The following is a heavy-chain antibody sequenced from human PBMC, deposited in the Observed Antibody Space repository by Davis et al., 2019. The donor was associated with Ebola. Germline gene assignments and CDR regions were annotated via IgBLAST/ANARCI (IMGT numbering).Heavy chain of an antibody. CDR3: ARVGSRGGAFDI. CDR1: GFTFSSYG. D-gene: IGHD2-15*01. J-gene: IGHJ3*02. Sequence: GESLKISCAASGFTFSSYGMHWVRQAPGKGLEWVAVIWYDGSNKYYADSVKGRFTISRDNSKNTLYLQMNSLRAEDTAVYYCARVGSRGGAFDIWGQGTMVTVSS. V-gene: IGHV3-33*08. CDR2: IWYDGSNK.